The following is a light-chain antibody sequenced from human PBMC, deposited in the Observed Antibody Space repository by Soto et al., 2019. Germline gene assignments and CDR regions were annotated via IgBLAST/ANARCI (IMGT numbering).Light chain of an antibody. J-gene: IGLJ3*02. Sequence: VLTQPPSVSEAPRQRVTISCSGSSSNIGNNAVNWYQQLPGKAPKLLIYYDDLLPSGVSDRFSGSKSGTSASLAISGLQSEDEADYYCAAWDDSLNGPWVFGGGTKLTVL. CDR1: SSNIGNNA. CDR2: YDD. CDR3: AAWDDSLNGPWV. V-gene: IGLV1-36*01.